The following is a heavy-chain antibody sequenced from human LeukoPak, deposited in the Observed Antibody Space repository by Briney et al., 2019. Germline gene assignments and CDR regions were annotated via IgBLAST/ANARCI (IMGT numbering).Heavy chain of an antibody. V-gene: IGHV3-11*04. J-gene: IGHJ4*02. CDR3: ARVDSSGYYIHLDY. Sequence: GGSLRLSCAASGFTFSNYYMSWVRQAPGQGLEWVSYISSSGSTIYYADSVKGRFTISRDNAKNALYLQMNSLRAEDTAVYYCARVDSSGYYIHLDYWGRGTLVTVSS. CDR2: ISSSGSTI. D-gene: IGHD3-22*01. CDR1: GFTFSNYY.